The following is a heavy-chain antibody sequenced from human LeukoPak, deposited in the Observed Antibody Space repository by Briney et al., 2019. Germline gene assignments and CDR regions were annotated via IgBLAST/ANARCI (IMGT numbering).Heavy chain of an antibody. J-gene: IGHJ4*02. V-gene: IGHV4-31*02. D-gene: IGHD2-2*01. CDR2: IYHSGDT. CDR1: GGSISSGDYY. CDR3: ARAPRHTNSWYYFDY. Sequence: PSETLSLTCTVSGGSISSGDYYWSWIRQHPGKGLEWIGYIYHSGDTYYNPSLKSRVAISMDTSGNQFSLKLSSVTAADTAVYYCARAPRHTNSWYYFDYWGQGTLVSVSS.